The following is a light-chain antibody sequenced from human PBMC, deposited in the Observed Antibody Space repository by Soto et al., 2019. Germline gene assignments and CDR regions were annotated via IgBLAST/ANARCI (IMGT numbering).Light chain of an antibody. CDR1: QSVSSY. CDR2: DAS. CDR3: QQRSNWPLT. J-gene: IGKJ4*01. Sequence: EIVMTQSPATLSVSPGERATLSCRASQSVSSYLAWYQQKPGQAPRLLIYDASNRATGIPARLSGSGSGTDFTLTISSLEPEDFALYYCQQRSNWPLTFGGGTKGDIK. V-gene: IGKV3-11*01.